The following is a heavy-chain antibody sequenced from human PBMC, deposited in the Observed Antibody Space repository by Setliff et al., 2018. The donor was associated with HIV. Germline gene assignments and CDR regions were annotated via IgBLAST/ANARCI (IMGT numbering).Heavy chain of an antibody. Sequence: PGESLKISCKGLGYSFPHYWIGWVRQIPGKGLEWVAIIFPSDSDTRYSPSFEGQVTISADKSTNTAYLQMNSLKTEDTAVYYCTRGGEGDYYYYMDVWGKGTTVTVS. CDR3: TRGGEGDYYYYMDV. V-gene: IGHV5-51*01. CDR1: GYSFPHYW. D-gene: IGHD2-21*01. J-gene: IGHJ6*03. CDR2: IFPSDSDT.